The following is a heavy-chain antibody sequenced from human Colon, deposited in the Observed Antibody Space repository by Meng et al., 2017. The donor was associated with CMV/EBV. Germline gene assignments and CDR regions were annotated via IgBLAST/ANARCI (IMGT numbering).Heavy chain of an antibody. CDR2: IAFDGNNE. J-gene: IGHJ4*02. CDR1: TFKGYD. D-gene: IGHD2-15*01. Sequence: TFKGYDMHWVRQVPGKGLEWVASIAFDGNNEDYVDSVKGRFTISRDNSKDTLYLQMNNLRVDDTALYFCAKSGRSYCTGGRCFPAFDSWGQGALVTVSS. V-gene: IGHV3-30*18. CDR3: AKSGRSYCTGGRCFPAFDS.